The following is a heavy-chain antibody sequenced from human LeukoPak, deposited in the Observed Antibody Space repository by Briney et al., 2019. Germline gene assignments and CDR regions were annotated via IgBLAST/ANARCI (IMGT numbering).Heavy chain of an antibody. CDR1: GFTFGTHA. CDR2: ISGSGGTT. D-gene: IGHD6-19*01. V-gene: IGHV3-23*01. J-gene: IGHJ3*02. CDR3: ASSSSSGWSLDAFDI. Sequence: GGSLRLSCATSGFTFGTHAMNWVRQAPGKGLECVSVISGSGGTTYYADSVKGRFTISRDHSKNTLYLQMNSLRSDDTAVYYCASSSSSGWSLDAFDIWGQGTMVTVSS.